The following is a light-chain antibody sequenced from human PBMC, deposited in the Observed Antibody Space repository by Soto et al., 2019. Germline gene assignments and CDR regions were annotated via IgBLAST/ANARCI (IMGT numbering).Light chain of an antibody. CDR3: CSYAGSSTLV. CDR2: EGS. CDR1: SSDVGSYNL. Sequence: QSALTQPASVSGSPGQTITISCTGTSSDVGSYNLVSWYQQHPRKAPKLMIYEGSKRPSGVSNRFSGSKSGNTASLTISGLQAEDEADHYCCSYAGSSTLVFGGGTKLTVL. V-gene: IGLV2-23*01. J-gene: IGLJ3*02.